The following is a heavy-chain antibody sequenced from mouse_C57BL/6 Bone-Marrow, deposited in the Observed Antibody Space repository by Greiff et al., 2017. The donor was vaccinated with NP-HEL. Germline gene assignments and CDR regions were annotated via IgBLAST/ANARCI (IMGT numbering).Heavy chain of an antibody. CDR3: ARTSFAY. J-gene: IGHJ3*01. Sequence: VHVKQSGPELVKPGASVKIPCKASGYTFTDYNMDWVKQSHGKSLEWIGDINPNNGGTIYNQKFKGKATLTVDKSSSTAYMELRSLTSEDTAVYYCARTSFAYWGQGTLVTVSA. CDR2: INPNNGGT. CDR1: GYTFTDYN. V-gene: IGHV1-18*01.